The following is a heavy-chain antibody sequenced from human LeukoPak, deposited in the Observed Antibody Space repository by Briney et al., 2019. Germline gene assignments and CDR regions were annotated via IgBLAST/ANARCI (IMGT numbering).Heavy chain of an antibody. V-gene: IGHV3-7*02. CDR3: AKWMGRDS. Sequence: GGSLRLSCAASGFSFRTHWMSWVRQAPGKGLEWVANINQDGRKKFYVDSVEGRFTISRDDAKTSLFLQINSLRVEDTAVYYCAKWMGRDSWGQGTLVTVSP. D-gene: IGHD6-19*01. CDR2: INQDGRKK. J-gene: IGHJ4*02. CDR1: GFSFRTHW.